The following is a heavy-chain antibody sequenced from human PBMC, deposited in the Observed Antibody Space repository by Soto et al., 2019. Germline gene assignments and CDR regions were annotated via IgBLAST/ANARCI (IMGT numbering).Heavy chain of an antibody. D-gene: IGHD4-4*01. V-gene: IGHV4-31*03. CDR3: ARGRMYSNYPYYFDY. CDR1: GGSISSGGYY. CDR2: IYYSGST. Sequence: QVQLQESGPGLVKPSQTLSLTCTVSGGSISSGGYYWSWIRQHPGKGLEWIGYIYYSGSTYYNPSLKSRVTISVDTSKNQVSLKLSSVTAADTAVYYGARGRMYSNYPYYFDYWGQGTLVTVSS. J-gene: IGHJ4*02.